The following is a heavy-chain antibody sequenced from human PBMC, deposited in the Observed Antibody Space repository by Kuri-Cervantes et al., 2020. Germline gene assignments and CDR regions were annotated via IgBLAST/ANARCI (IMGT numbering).Heavy chain of an antibody. CDR2: ISSSSSYI. V-gene: IGHV3-21*01. CDR1: GFTFSSYS. CDR3: GRNVRTNEP. J-gene: IGHJ5*02. Sequence: GESLKISCAASGFTFSSYSMNWVRQAPGKGLEWVSSISSSSSYIYYADSVKGRFTISRDNAKNSLYLQMNSLRVEDTAVYYCGRNVRTNEPWGQGTLVTVSS. D-gene: IGHD1/OR15-1a*01.